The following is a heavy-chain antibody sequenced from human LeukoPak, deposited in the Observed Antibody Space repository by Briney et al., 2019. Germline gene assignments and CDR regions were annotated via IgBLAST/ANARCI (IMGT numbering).Heavy chain of an antibody. V-gene: IGHV5-51*01. D-gene: IGHD3-3*01. CDR1: GYIFTSYW. CDR2: IYPGDSDT. CDR3: ASSTIFGVVIYDAFDI. Sequence: GESLMISCKGSGYIFTSYWIGWVRQMPGKGLEWMGIIYPGDSDTRYSPSFQGQVTISADKSISTAYLQWSSMKASDTAMYYCASSTIFGVVIYDAFDIWGQGTMVTVSS. J-gene: IGHJ3*02.